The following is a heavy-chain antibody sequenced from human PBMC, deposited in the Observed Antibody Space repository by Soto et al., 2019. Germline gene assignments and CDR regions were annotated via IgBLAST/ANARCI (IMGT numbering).Heavy chain of an antibody. CDR3: ARGGVFGGMPRENWFDP. CDR2: ISAYNGNT. J-gene: IGHJ5*02. V-gene: IGHV1-18*01. Sequence: ASVKVSCKASGYTFTSYGISWVRQAPGQGLEWMGWISAYNGNTNYAQKLQGRVTMTTDTSTSTAYMELRSLRSDDTAVYYCARGGVFGGMPRENWFDPWGQGTLVTVSS. CDR1: GYTFTSYG. D-gene: IGHD3-16*01.